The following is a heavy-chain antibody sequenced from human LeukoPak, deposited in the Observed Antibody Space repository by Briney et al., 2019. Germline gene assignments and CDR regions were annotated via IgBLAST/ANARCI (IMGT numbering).Heavy chain of an antibody. CDR2: IYHSGST. J-gene: IGHJ6*02. CDR1: GGSISSGGYS. D-gene: IGHD2-15*01. CDR3: AFGPLYCSGGSCDLYGMDV. V-gene: IGHV4-30-2*01. Sequence: PSQTLSLTCAVSGGSISSGGYSWSWIRQPPGKGLEWIGYIYHSGSTYYNPSLKSRVTISVDRSKNQFSLKLSSVTAADTAVYYCAFGPLYCSGGSCDLYGMDVWGQGTTVTVSS.